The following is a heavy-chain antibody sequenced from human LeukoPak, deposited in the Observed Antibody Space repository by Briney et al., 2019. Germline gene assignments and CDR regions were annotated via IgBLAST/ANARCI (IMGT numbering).Heavy chain of an antibody. CDR3: ARQGRATVVMYMDD. CDR2: IYYTGIT. CDR1: GGSISSSSDN. V-gene: IGHV4-39*01. J-gene: IGHJ6*03. D-gene: IGHD3-22*01. Sequence: SSETLSLTCTVSGGSISSSSDNWGWIRQPPGKGLEWIGSIYYTGITYYNPSVMSRVTMSVDTSRNQFSLRLSSVTAADTDMYYCARQGRATVVMYMDDWGNGTTVTVSS.